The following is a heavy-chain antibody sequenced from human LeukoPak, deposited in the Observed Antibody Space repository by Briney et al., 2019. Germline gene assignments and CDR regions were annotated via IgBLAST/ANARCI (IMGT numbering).Heavy chain of an antibody. D-gene: IGHD3-10*01. CDR2: INGDGTST. J-gene: IGHJ4*02. Sequence: GGSLRLSCAASGFTFSNHWLHWVRQAPGKGLVWVSRINGDGTSTIYADSVKGRFTISRDNSKNMLYLQMDSLRADDTAVYYCAKDRIDGSGSSSLDYWGQGTLVTVSS. CDR1: GFTFSNHW. CDR3: AKDRIDGSGSSSLDY. V-gene: IGHV3-74*01.